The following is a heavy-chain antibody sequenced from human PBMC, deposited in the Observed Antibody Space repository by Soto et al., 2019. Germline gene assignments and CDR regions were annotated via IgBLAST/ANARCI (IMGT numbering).Heavy chain of an antibody. CDR1: GYSFSDYD. CDR2: MNHNSGNT. V-gene: IGHV1-8*01. D-gene: IGHD1-20*01. CDR3: ARDNRYTWNDDGFFGP. Sequence: QVQLVQSGAEVKKPGASVKVSCKASGYSFSDYDIHCVRQATGQGPEWMGWMNHNSGNTGYAQKFQGRVIMTRNTSINTAEMDLSSRVSEDTAVYYWARDNRYTWNDDGFFGPWCHGTLVTVSS. J-gene: IGHJ5*02.